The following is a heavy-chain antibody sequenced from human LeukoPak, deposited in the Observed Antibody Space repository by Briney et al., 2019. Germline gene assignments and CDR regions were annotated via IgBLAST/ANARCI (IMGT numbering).Heavy chain of an antibody. CDR2: ITGRGGNT. J-gene: IGHJ4*02. D-gene: IGHD3-9*01. CDR3: AKWGDYDVLTGYYVSDY. Sequence: GASLRLSWAASGFTFRNYDMSWVRQAPGKGLGGVSAITGRGGNTYYADSVKGRFTISRHNSKNTLFLQMNSLRAEDTAVYYCAKWGDYDVLTGYYVSDYWGQGTLVTVSS. CDR1: GFTFRNYD. V-gene: IGHV3-23*01.